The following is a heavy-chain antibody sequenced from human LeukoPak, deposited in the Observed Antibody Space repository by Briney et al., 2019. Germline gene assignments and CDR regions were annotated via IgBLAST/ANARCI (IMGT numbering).Heavy chain of an antibody. V-gene: IGHV4-34*01. CDR1: GGSFSDYY. D-gene: IGHD6-13*01. Sequence: SETLSLTCAVYGGSFSDYYWSWIRQPPGKGLEWIGEINHSGSTNYNPSLTSRVPISVDTSKNQFSLKLSSVPAADTAVYYCARWAKDSSSWPTFVCLYGGEGTLVSVPT. CDR3: ARWAKDSSSWPTFVCLY. CDR2: INHSGST. J-gene: IGHJ4*02.